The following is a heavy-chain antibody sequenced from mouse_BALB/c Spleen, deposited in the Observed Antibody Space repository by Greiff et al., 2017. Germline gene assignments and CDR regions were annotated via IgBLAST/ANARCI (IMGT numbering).Heavy chain of an antibody. J-gene: IGHJ3*01. V-gene: IGHV1-69*02. CDR1: GYTFTSYW. CDR2: IDPSDSYT. Sequence: VQLQQPGAELVKPGASVKLSCKASGYTFTSYWMHWVKQRPGQGLEWIGEIDPSDSYTNYNQKFKGKATWTVDKSSSTAYMQLSSLTSEDSAVYYCARWGPPFAYWGQGTLVTVSA. CDR3: ARWGPPFAY.